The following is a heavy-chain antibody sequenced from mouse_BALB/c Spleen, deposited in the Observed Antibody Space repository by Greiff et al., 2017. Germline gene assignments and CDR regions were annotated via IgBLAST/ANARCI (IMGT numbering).Heavy chain of an antibody. D-gene: IGHD1-2*01. Sequence: QVQLQQSGPGLVAPSQSLSITCTVSGFSLTSYGVHWVRQPPGKGLEWLGVIWAGGSTNYNSALMSRLSISKDNSKSQVFLKMNSLQTDDTAMYYCARDTTATEGFAYWGQGTLVTVSA. CDR2: IWAGGST. CDR3: ARDTTATEGFAY. V-gene: IGHV2-9*02. J-gene: IGHJ3*01. CDR1: GFSLTSYG.